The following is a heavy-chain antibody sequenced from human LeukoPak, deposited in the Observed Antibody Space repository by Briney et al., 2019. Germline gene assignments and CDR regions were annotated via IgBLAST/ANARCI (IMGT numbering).Heavy chain of an antibody. V-gene: IGHV3-23*01. CDR1: GFTFSSYV. Sequence: GGSLRLSCVASGFTFSSYVMSWVRQAPGKGLEWVSAISGSGGSTYYADSVKGRFTISRDNSKNTLYLQMNSLRAEDTAVYYCAVYYYDSSGYHWGQGTLVTVSS. CDR3: AVYYYDSSGYH. J-gene: IGHJ5*02. D-gene: IGHD3-22*01. CDR2: ISGSGGST.